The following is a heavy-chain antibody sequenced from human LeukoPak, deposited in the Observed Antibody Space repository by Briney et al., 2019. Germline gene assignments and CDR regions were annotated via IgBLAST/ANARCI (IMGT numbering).Heavy chain of an antibody. CDR3: AKDHYYDSSGYSMDV. J-gene: IGHJ6*03. D-gene: IGHD3-22*01. CDR1: GFTFSSYA. V-gene: IGHV3-30-3*01. CDR2: ISYGGSNK. Sequence: PGGSLRLSCAASGFTFSSYAMHWVRQAPGKGLEWVAVISYGGSNKYYADSVKGRFTISRDNSKNTLYLQMNSLRAEDTAVYYCAKDHYYDSSGYSMDVWGKGTTVTVSS.